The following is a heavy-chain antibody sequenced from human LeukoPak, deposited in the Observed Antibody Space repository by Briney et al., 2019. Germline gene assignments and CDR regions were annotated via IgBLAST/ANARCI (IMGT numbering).Heavy chain of an antibody. CDR2: IKQDGSEK. V-gene: IGHV3-7*01. D-gene: IGHD3-9*01. J-gene: IGHJ6*03. Sequence: GGSLRLSCAASGFTFSSYWMSWVRQAPGKGLEWVANIKQDGSEKYYVDSVKGRFTISRDNAKNSLYLQMNSLRAEDTAVYYCARLGPDYSNYNYDILTGYYYYYMDVWGKGTTVTVSS. CDR3: ARLGPDYSNYNYDILTGYYYYYMDV. CDR1: GFTFSSYW.